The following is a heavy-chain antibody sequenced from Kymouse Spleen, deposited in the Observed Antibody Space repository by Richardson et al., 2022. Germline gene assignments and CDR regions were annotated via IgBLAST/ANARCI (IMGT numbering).Heavy chain of an antibody. CDR2: IYYSGST. CDR1: GGSISSSSYY. CDR3: ARRRYFDPYFDY. J-gene: IGHJ4*02. V-gene: IGHV4-39*01. D-gene: IGHD3-9*01. Sequence: QLQLQESGPGLVKPSETLSLTCTVSGGSISSSSYYWGWIRQPPGKGLEWIGSIYYSGSTYYNPSLKSRVTISVDTSKNQFSLKLSSVTAADTAVYYCARRRYFDPYFDYWGQGTLVTVSS.